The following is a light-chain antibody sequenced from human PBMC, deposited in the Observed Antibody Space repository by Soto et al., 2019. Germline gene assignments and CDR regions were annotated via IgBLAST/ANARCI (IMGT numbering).Light chain of an antibody. CDR2: GAS. J-gene: IGKJ5*01. CDR1: QSVNSR. V-gene: IGKV3-20*01. CDR3: QHYGRSPIT. Sequence: EIVLTQSPGTLSLSPGERATLSCRASQSVNSRLAWYQHKPGQAPRRLISGASSRATGIPDRFSGSGSATDFTLTISRLEPEDFALYYCQHYGRSPITFGQGARLEIK.